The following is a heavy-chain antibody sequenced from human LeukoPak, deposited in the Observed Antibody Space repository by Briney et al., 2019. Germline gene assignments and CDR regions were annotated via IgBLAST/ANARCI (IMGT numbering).Heavy chain of an antibody. CDR1: GFIFSSYS. D-gene: IGHD3-22*01. CDR2: ISSSSGTI. Sequence: PGGSLRLSCVGSGFIFSSYSMNWVRQAPGKGLEWISYISSSSGTIYYADSVKGRFTISRDNAKNSLYLQMNSLRAEDAAVYYCVRGFHVRLYDTGGYSYWGQGTLVTVSS. V-gene: IGHV3-48*01. J-gene: IGHJ4*02. CDR3: VRGFHVRLYDTGGYSY.